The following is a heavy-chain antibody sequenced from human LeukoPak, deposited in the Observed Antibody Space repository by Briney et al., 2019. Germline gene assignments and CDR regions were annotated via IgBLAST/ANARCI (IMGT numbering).Heavy chain of an antibody. V-gene: IGHV4-39*07. CDR3: ARKTRIQLENWFDP. CDR1: GGSISSSSYY. Sequence: SETLSLTCTVSGGSISSSSYYWGWIRQPPGKGLEWIGSIYYSGSTYYNPSLKSRVTISVDTSKNQFSLKLSSVTAADTAVYYCARKTRIQLENWFDPWGQGTLVTVSS. D-gene: IGHD5-18*01. J-gene: IGHJ5*02. CDR2: IYYSGST.